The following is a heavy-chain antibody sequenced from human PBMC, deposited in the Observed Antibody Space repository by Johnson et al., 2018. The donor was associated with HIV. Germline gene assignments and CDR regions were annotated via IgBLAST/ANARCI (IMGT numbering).Heavy chain of an antibody. CDR1: GFTVSSNY. V-gene: IGHV3-66*01. J-gene: IGHJ3*02. D-gene: IGHD2-15*01. Sequence: VQLVESGGGVVQPGRYLRLSCAASGFTVSSNYMSWVRQAPGKGLEWVSVIYSGGSTYYADSVKGRFTISRDSSKNTLYLQMNSLRGEDTAVYYCARVWVVEVARGAFDIWGQGTMVTVSS. CDR3: ARVWVVEVARGAFDI. CDR2: IYSGGST.